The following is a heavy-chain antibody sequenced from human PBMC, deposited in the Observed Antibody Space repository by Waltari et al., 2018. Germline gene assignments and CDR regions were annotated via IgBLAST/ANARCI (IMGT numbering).Heavy chain of an antibody. V-gene: IGHV3-30*18. CDR2: ISFDGSDK. D-gene: IGHD1-26*01. CDR1: GFTFRSYG. J-gene: IGHJ4*02. Sequence: QVQLVESGGGVVRPGRSLRLSCAASGFTFRSYGMPWVRQIPGKVLEWLTFISFDGSDKYYADSVKGRFTIDKDNSRNTLYLQMNSLRPEDTAVYFCAKDHQWEVLLPIYQIDYWGRGTLVTVSS. CDR3: AKDHQWEVLLPIYQIDY.